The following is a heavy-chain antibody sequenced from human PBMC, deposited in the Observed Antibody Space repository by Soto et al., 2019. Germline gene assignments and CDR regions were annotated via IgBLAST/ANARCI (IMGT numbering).Heavy chain of an antibody. D-gene: IGHD2-15*01. J-gene: IGHJ4*02. CDR2: INPSGGST. Sequence: GASVKVSCKASGYTFTSYYMHWVRQAPGQGLERMGIINPSGGSTSYAQKFQGRVTMTRDTSTSTVYMELSSLRSEDTAVYYCARDYCSGGSCYVGRGYFDYWGQGTLVTVSS. CDR3: ARDYCSGGSCYVGRGYFDY. V-gene: IGHV1-46*01. CDR1: GYTFTSYY.